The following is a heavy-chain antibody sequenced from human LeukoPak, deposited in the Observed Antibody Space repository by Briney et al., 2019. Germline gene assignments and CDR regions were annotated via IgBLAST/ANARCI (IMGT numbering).Heavy chain of an antibody. CDR3: ARPHGSSLPRVFDY. V-gene: IGHV5-51*01. Sequence: GESLKISCKASGYSFSSYWIGWARQMPGKGLEWMGIIYPGDSDTRYSPSFQGQVTISADKSVSTAYLQWRSLKASDTAMYYCARPHGSSLPRVFDYWGQGTLVTVSS. J-gene: IGHJ4*02. D-gene: IGHD6-6*01. CDR1: GYSFSSYW. CDR2: IYPGDSDT.